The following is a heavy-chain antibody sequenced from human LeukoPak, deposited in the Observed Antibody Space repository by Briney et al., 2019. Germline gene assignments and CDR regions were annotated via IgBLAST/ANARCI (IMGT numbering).Heavy chain of an antibody. D-gene: IGHD3-22*01. CDR1: AYTFTNYY. CDR2: INPSGGST. Sequence: ASVRVSCKASAYTFTNYYLHWVRQAPGQGLEWMGIINPSGGSTSYAQKFQGRVTMTRDTSTSTVYMELSSLRSEDTAVYYCAREGSSGQLLWGQGSMVTVSS. J-gene: IGHJ3*01. V-gene: IGHV1-46*01. CDR3: AREGSSGQLL.